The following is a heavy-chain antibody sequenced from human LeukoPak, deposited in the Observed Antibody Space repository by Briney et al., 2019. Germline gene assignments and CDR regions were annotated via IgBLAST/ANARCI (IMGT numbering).Heavy chain of an antibody. CDR3: AKERYYDSSGYPYYFDY. CDR2: MCGSGGST. V-gene: IGHV3-23*01. J-gene: IGHJ4*02. Sequence: GGSLRLSCAPSGFTFSSYAMSWVRQAPGKGLEWVSAMCGSGGSTYYADSVKGRFTISRDNSKNTLYLQMNSLRAEDTAVYYCAKERYYDSSGYPYYFDYWGQGTLVTVSS. CDR1: GFTFSSYA. D-gene: IGHD3-22*01.